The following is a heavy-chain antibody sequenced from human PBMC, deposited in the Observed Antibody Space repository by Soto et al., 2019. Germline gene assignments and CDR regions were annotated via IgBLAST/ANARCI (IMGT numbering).Heavy chain of an antibody. CDR3: AKNSGWFNT. D-gene: IGHD3-10*01. Sequence: HLLQSGGGLIQPGGSLTLSCAASGFPFSSTDMTWVRQAPGKGLEWVSTISGSGEITYYADSVKGRFTISRDNSMKTVYLRMNSLRADDTALYYCAKNSGWFNTWGQGALVTVSS. CDR1: GFPFSSTD. J-gene: IGHJ5*02. V-gene: IGHV3-23*01. CDR2: ISGSGEIT.